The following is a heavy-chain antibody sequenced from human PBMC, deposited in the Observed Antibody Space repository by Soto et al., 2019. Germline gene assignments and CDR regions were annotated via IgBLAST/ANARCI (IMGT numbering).Heavy chain of an antibody. J-gene: IGHJ4*02. Sequence: SETLSLTCTVSGGSISSGGYYWSWIRQPPGKGLEWIGSIYYNGKTYYSPSLKSRLNVSVDTSKNQFSLKLTSVTAADTAIYYCARDRYGGFDYWGLGTLVTVSS. CDR1: GGSISSGGYY. V-gene: IGHV4-39*02. CDR2: IYYNGKT. D-gene: IGHD3-9*01. CDR3: ARDRYGGFDY.